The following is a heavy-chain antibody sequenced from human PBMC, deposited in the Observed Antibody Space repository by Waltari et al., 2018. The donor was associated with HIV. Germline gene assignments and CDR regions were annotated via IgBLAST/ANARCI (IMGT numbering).Heavy chain of an antibody. J-gene: IGHJ3*02. D-gene: IGHD1-26*01. CDR2: IYTSGST. CDR3: ARGGGSYTDAFDI. Sequence: QVQLQESGPGLVKPSQTLSLTCTAPGGTISSGSYYWSWIRQPAGKGLEWIGRIYTSGSTNYNPSLKSRVTISVDTSKNQFSLKLSSVTAADTAVYYCARGGGSYTDAFDIWGQGTMVTVSS. CDR1: GGTISSGSYY. V-gene: IGHV4-61*02.